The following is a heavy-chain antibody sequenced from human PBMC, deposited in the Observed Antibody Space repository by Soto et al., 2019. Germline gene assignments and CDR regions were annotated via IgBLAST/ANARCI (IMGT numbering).Heavy chain of an antibody. Sequence: EVQLLASGGGLVQPGGSLRLSCAASGFTFSSYAMNWVRQAPGKGPEWVSFISGAGDSTYYADSVKGRSSISRDNVRSTLYLQMNSLRAEDTAIYYCAKRAGDGYLDYWGQGTLVTVSS. D-gene: IGHD4-17*01. V-gene: IGHV3-23*01. CDR3: AKRAGDGYLDY. CDR1: GFTFSSYA. CDR2: ISGAGDST. J-gene: IGHJ4*02.